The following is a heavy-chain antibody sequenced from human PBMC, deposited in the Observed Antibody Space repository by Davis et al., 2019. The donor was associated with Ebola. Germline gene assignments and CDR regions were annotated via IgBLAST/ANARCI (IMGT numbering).Heavy chain of an antibody. D-gene: IGHD3-16*01. V-gene: IGHV1-69*04. CDR3: SREMQGGYYYGMDG. J-gene: IGHJ6*02. CDR1: GGTFSSYA. CDR2: LIPILGIA. Sequence: SVQVSCQASGGTFSSYAISWVRQAPGQGLEWMGRLIPILGIANYAQKFQGRVTITADKSTSTAYMELSSVRSEDTAVYYCSREMQGGYYYGMDGWGQGTTVTVSS.